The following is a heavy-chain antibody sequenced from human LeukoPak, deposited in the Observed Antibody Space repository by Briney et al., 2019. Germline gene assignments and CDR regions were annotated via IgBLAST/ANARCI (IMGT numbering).Heavy chain of an antibody. Sequence: GGSLRLSCAASGFTFGSYGMHWVRQAPGKGLEWVANIKQDGSEKYYVDSVKGRFTISRDNAKNSLYLQMNSLRAEDTAVYYCARGTYYYDSSGYKNWGQGTLVTVSS. J-gene: IGHJ4*02. V-gene: IGHV3-7*01. CDR3: ARGTYYYDSSGYKN. CDR2: IKQDGSEK. CDR1: GFTFGSYG. D-gene: IGHD3-22*01.